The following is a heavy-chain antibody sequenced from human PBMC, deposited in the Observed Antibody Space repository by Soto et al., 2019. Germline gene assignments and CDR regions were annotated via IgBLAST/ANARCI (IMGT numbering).Heavy chain of an antibody. J-gene: IGHJ4*02. Sequence: PGGSLRLSCAASGFTVSSNYMSWVRQAPGKGLEWVSVIYSGGSTYYADSVKGRFTISRDNSKNTLYLQMSSLRAEDTAVYYCVKDRRGYYDSSGFDYWGQGTLVTVSS. CDR1: GFTVSSNY. D-gene: IGHD3-22*01. CDR2: IYSGGST. CDR3: VKDRRGYYDSSGFDY. V-gene: IGHV3-53*05.